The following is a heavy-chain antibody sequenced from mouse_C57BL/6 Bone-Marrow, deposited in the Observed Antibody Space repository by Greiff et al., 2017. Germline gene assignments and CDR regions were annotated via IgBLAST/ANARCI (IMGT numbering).Heavy chain of an antibody. CDR1: GFTFSDYG. CDR2: ISSGSSTI. CDR3: ARGRSLDY. V-gene: IGHV5-17*01. Sequence: EVKLVESGGGLVKPGGSLKLSCAASGFTFSDYGMHWVRQAPETGLEWVAYISSGSSTIYYADTVKGRFTISRDNAKNTLFLQMTSLRSEDTAMYYCARGRSLDYWGQGTTLTVSS. J-gene: IGHJ2*01.